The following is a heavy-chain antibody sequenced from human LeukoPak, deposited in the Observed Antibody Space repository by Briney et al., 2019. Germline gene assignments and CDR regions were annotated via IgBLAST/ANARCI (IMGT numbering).Heavy chain of an antibody. CDR3: AKNMVGGVIMSSSFDY. CDR2: ITGSGALT. J-gene: IGHJ4*02. CDR1: GFTLSNYA. D-gene: IGHD3-10*01. V-gene: IGHV3-23*01. Sequence: PGGSLRLSCAASGFTLSNYAMTWVRQAPGKGLEWVSSITGSGALTYYADSVKGRFTISKDNAMDTLFLQMNSLRADDTAVYYCAKNMVGGVIMSSSFDYWGQGTLVTVSS.